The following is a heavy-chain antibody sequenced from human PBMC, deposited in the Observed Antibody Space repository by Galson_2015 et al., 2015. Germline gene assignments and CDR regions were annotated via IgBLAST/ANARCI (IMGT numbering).Heavy chain of an antibody. Sequence: SLRLSCAASGFTFSSYGMHWVRQAPGKGLEWVAVISYDGSNKYYADSVKGRFTISRDNSKNTLYLQMNNLRAEDTAVYYCARDNVRYGDSFFEYWGQGTLVTVSS. D-gene: IGHD4-17*01. V-gene: IGHV3-30*03. CDR2: ISYDGSNK. CDR1: GFTFSSYG. J-gene: IGHJ4*02. CDR3: ARDNVRYGDSFFEY.